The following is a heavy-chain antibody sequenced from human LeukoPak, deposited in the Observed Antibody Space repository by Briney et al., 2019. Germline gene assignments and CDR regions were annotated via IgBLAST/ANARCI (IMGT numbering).Heavy chain of an antibody. D-gene: IGHD3/OR15-3a*01. CDR2: ISGSGSDI. J-gene: IGHJ4*02. Sequence: GGSLRLSCAGSGFTFTTYNMNWVRQAPGKGLEWVSFISGSGSDIYYAGSVKGQFIISRDNAKNSLFLQMNSLRAEDTAVYYCARGGLGTQIDYWGQGTLVTVSS. CDR3: ARGGLGTQIDY. CDR1: GFTFTTYN. V-gene: IGHV3-21*01.